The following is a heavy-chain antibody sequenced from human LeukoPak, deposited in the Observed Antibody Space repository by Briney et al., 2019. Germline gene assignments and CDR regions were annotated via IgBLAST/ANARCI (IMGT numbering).Heavy chain of an antibody. Sequence: GRPLRLSCAASGFTFSSYAMHWVRQAPGKGLEWVAVISYDGSNKYYADSVKGRFTISRDNSKNTLYLQMNSLRAEDTAVYYCARDRAVVVAALYYYYYGMDVWGKGTTVTVSS. CDR2: ISYDGSNK. CDR3: ARDRAVVVAALYYYYYGMDV. J-gene: IGHJ6*04. CDR1: GFTFSSYA. D-gene: IGHD2-15*01. V-gene: IGHV3-30*04.